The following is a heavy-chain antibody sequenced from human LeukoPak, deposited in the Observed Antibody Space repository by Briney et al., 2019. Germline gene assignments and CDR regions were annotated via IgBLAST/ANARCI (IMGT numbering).Heavy chain of an antibody. Sequence: SETLSLTCTVSGGSISSYYWSWIRQPPGKGLEWIGYIYYSGSTNYNPSLKSRVTISVDTSKNQFSLKLSSVTAADTAVYYCARTYYYDSSGYDKRYNWFDPWGQGTLVTVSS. CDR2: IYYSGST. CDR1: GGSISSYY. V-gene: IGHV4-59*01. CDR3: ARTYYYDSSGYDKRYNWFDP. D-gene: IGHD3-22*01. J-gene: IGHJ5*02.